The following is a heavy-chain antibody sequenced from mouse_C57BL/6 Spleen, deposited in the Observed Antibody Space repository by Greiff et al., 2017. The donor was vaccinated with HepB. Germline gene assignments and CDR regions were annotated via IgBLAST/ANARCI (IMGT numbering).Heavy chain of an antibody. CDR1: GYAFSSSW. V-gene: IGHV1-82*01. Sequence: VQLQQSGPELVKPGASVKISCKASGYAFSSSWMNWVKQRPGKGLEWIGRIYPGDGDTNYNGKFKGKATLTADKSSSTAYMQLSSLTSEDSAVYFCARRTVVGYYYAMDYWGQGTSVTVSS. D-gene: IGHD1-1*01. CDR3: ARRTVVGYYYAMDY. CDR2: IYPGDGDT. J-gene: IGHJ4*01.